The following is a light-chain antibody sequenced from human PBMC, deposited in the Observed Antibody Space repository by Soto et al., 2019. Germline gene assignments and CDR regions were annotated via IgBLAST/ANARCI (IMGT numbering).Light chain of an antibody. CDR3: QSYGSSLSGPIV. CDR2: GNS. J-gene: IGLJ1*01. V-gene: IGLV1-40*01. Sequence: QSVLTQPPSVSGAPGQRVTISCTGSSSNIGAGYDVHWYQQLPGTAPKLLIYGNSNRPSGVPDRFSGSKSGTSASLAITGLQAEDEADYYCQSYGSSLSGPIVFGTGTKVTVL. CDR1: SSNIGAGYD.